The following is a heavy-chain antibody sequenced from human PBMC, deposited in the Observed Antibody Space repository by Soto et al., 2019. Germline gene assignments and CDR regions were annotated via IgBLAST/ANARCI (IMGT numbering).Heavy chain of an antibody. D-gene: IGHD3-9*01. CDR3: ARVSYYDILTGYVGWFDP. Sequence: QVQLVQSGAEVKKPGASVKVSCKVSGYTLTELSMHWVRQAPGKGLEWMGGFDPEDGETIYAQKFQGRVTMTEDTSTDTAYMELSSLRSEDTAVYYCARVSYYDILTGYVGWFDPWGQGTLVTVSS. CDR1: GYTLTELS. CDR2: FDPEDGET. V-gene: IGHV1-24*01. J-gene: IGHJ5*02.